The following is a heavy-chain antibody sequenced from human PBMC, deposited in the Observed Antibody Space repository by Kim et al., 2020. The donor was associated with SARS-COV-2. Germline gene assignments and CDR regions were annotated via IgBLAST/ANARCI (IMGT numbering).Heavy chain of an antibody. CDR1: GGSFSGYY. Sequence: SETLSLTCAVYGGSFSGYYWSWIRQPPGKGLEWIGEINHSGSTNYNPSLKSRVTISVDTSKNQFPLKLSSVTAADTAVYYCARSDDSSGYYPDWGQGTLVTVSS. D-gene: IGHD3-22*01. CDR3: ARSDDSSGYYPD. J-gene: IGHJ4*02. V-gene: IGHV4-34*01. CDR2: INHSGST.